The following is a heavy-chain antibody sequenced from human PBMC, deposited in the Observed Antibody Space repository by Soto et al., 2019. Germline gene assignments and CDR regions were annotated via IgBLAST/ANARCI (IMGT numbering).Heavy chain of an antibody. D-gene: IGHD3-3*01. Sequence: EVQLLESGGGLAQPGGSLRLSCVASGLTFSRHAMVWVRQAPGKGLEWVSTITANSGSSDYGDSVTGRFTISRDNAGSTLFLQMNSLRVEDTATYYCAKSPEWPNRYFDYWGQGTLVTVSS. CDR1: GLTFSRHA. CDR2: ITANSGSS. CDR3: AKSPEWPNRYFDY. J-gene: IGHJ4*02. V-gene: IGHV3-23*01.